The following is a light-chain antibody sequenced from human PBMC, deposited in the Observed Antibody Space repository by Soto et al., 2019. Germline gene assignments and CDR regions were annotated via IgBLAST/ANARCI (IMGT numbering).Light chain of an antibody. CDR3: QKYNSAPLT. CDR1: QGIAPY. Sequence: DVQMTQSPSSLSASVGDRVTITCRASQGIAPYLAWFQQKPGKVPKLLIYAASTLQSGVPSRFSGSGSGADFTLTISSLQPEDVGTYYCQKYNSAPLTFGGGTKVGIK. CDR2: AAS. V-gene: IGKV1-27*01. J-gene: IGKJ4*01.